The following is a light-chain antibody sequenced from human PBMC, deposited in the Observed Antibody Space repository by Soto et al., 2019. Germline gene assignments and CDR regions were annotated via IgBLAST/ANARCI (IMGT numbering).Light chain of an antibody. V-gene: IGKV3-11*01. CDR2: DAS. J-gene: IGKJ3*01. CDR1: QSVSSN. Sequence: EIVVTQSPDTLSVSPGERVTLSCRASQSVSSNLAWYQQKPGQAPRLLISDASKRAAGIPARFSGSGSGTDFTLTISSLEPEDFAVYYCQQRYNWGVAFGPGTKVDIK. CDR3: QQRYNWGVA.